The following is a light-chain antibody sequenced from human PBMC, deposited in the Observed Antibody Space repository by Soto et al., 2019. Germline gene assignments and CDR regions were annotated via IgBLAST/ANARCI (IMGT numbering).Light chain of an antibody. CDR1: QSIGIS. V-gene: IGKV1-39*01. Sequence: DIQMTQSPSSLSASVGDGVTVTCRASQSIGISLNWYQQRPGKAPKLLVFAASSLQSGVPSRFSGSGSGTDFTLTISSLHPEDFATYYCQQSYSSPTWTFGQGTKVYIK. J-gene: IGKJ1*01. CDR3: QQSYSSPTWT. CDR2: AAS.